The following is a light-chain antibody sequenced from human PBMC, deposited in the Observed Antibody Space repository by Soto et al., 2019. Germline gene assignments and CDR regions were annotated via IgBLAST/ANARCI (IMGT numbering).Light chain of an antibody. V-gene: IGKV3-15*01. CDR1: QSVSSN. J-gene: IGKJ1*01. Sequence: IVMTQPPATLSVSPGEMATPCCRASQSVSSNLAWYQQKPGQAPRLLIYGASTRATGIPARFSGSGSGTEFTLTISSLQSEDFAVYYCQQYNNWPQTLGQGTKVDIK. CDR2: GAS. CDR3: QQYNNWPQT.